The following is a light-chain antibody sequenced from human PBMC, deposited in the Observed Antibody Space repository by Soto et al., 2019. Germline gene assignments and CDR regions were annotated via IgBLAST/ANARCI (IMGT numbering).Light chain of an antibody. Sequence: QSALTQPPSVSGSPGQSVTISCSGTGSDVGGYNRVSWYQQPPGTAPKLMIYAVTNRPSGVPDRFSGSKSGNTASLTISGLQAEDEADYYCSSFTISNTVLFGGGTKLTVL. J-gene: IGLJ2*01. V-gene: IGLV2-18*02. CDR2: AVT. CDR1: GSDVGGYNR. CDR3: SSFTISNTVL.